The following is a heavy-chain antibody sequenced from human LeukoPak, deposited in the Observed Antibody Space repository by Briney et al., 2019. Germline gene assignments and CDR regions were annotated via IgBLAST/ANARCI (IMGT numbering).Heavy chain of an antibody. V-gene: IGHV4-59*01. CDR2: IYYSGST. CDR1: GGSISSYY. CDR3: ARDPASHIVVVTPYYFDY. Sequence: SETLSLTCTVSGGSISSYYWSWIRQPPGKGLEWIGYIYYSGSTNYNPSLKSRVTISVDTSKNQFSLKLSSVTAADTAVYYCARDPASHIVVVTPYYFDYWGQGTPVTVSS. D-gene: IGHD2-21*02. J-gene: IGHJ4*02.